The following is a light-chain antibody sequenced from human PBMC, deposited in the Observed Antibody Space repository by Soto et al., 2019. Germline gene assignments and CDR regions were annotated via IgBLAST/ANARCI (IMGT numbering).Light chain of an antibody. V-gene: IGLV2-23*01. CDR2: EAD. J-gene: IGLJ2*01. Sequence: QSVLTQPASVSGSPGQSISISCTGSRSDVGSCNFVSWYQLFPGKAPKLIIYEADKRPSGVSSRFSGSKSGFTASLTISGLQAEDEADYFCSSYAGDSAVIFGGGTKLTVL. CDR3: SSYAGDSAVI. CDR1: RSDVGSCNF.